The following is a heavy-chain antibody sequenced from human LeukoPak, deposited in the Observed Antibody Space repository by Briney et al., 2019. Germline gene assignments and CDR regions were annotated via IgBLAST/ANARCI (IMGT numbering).Heavy chain of an antibody. D-gene: IGHD1-26*01. V-gene: IGHV3-23*01. J-gene: IGHJ4*02. CDR3: AKEVEWELPSFNYFDY. CDR2: ISGSGGST. CDR1: GFTFSSYA. Sequence: AGSLRFSCAASGFTFSSYAMSWVRQAPGKGLEWVSAISGSGGSTYYADSVKGRFTISSDNSKNTLYLQMNSLRAEDTAVYYCAKEVEWELPSFNYFDYWGQGTLVTVSS.